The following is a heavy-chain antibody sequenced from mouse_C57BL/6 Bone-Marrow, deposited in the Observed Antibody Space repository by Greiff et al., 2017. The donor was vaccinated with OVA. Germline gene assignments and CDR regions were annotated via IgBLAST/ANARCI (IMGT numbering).Heavy chain of an antibody. D-gene: IGHD3-2*02. CDR3: ASGTPAWFAD. J-gene: IGHJ3*01. CDR1: GYTFTSYW. V-gene: IGHV1-69*01. Sequence: QVQLQQPGAELVMPGASVKLSCKASGYTFTSYWMHWVKQRPGQGLEWIGEIDPSDSYTNYNQKFKGKSTLTVDKSSSTAYMQLSSLTSEDSAVYYCASGTPAWFADWGQGTLVTVSA. CDR2: IDPSDSYT.